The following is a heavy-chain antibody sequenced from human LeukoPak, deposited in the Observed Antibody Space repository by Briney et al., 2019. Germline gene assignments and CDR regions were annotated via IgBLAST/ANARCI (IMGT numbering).Heavy chain of an antibody. J-gene: IGHJ4*02. CDR3: AKTGDQGRVWGSYREFDY. V-gene: IGHV3-48*01. CDR1: GFTFSSHS. D-gene: IGHD3-16*02. Sequence: PGGSLRLSCAASGFTFSSHSTNWVRQAPGKGLEWVSYISSSSTAIYYADSVKGRFTISRDNAKKSLYLQMNSLRVDDTAVYYCAKTGDQGRVWGSYREFDYWGQGTLVTVSS. CDR2: ISSSSTAI.